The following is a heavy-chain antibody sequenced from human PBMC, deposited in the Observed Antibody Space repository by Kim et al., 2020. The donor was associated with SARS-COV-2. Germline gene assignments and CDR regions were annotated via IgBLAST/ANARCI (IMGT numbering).Heavy chain of an antibody. CDR2: IYTSGST. CDR1: GGSISSYY. J-gene: IGHJ4*02. V-gene: IGHV4-4*07. Sequence: SETLSLTCTVSGGSISSYYWSWIRQPAGKGLEWIGRIYTSGSTNYNPSLKSRVTMSVDTSKNQFSLKLSSVTAADTAVYYCAADCSSTSCYHYWGQGTLVTVSS. D-gene: IGHD2-2*01. CDR3: AADCSSTSCYHY.